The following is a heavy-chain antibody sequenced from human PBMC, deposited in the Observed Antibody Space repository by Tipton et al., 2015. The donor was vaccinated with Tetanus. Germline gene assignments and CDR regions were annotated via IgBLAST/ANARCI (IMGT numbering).Heavy chain of an antibody. CDR2: INPTDYQT. Sequence: QLVQSGAEVKKPGESLKISCKASGYNFTIYWIGWVRQMPGKGLEWMGVINPTDYQTSYNPSFEGQVTISADRSINTAFLQWSSLQTSDTAMYFCARRRSAILSGSYHWYFDIWGRGALVTVSS. V-gene: IGHV5-51*01. CDR1: GYNFTIYW. D-gene: IGHD3-9*01. J-gene: IGHJ2*01. CDR3: ARRRSAILSGSYHWYFDI.